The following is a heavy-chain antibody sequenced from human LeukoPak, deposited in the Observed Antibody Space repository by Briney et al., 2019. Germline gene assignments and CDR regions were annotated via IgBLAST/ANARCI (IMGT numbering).Heavy chain of an antibody. D-gene: IGHD3-10*01. CDR2: INHSGST. V-gene: IGHV4-34*01. CDR1: GGSFSGYY. J-gene: IGHJ4*02. Sequence: SETLSLTCAVYGGSFSGYYWSWIRQPPGQGLEWVGEINHSGSTNYNPSLKSRVTISVDTSKNQFSLKLSSVTAADTAVYYCARLYGSGSYYNYWGQGTLVTVSS. CDR3: ARLYGSGSYYNY.